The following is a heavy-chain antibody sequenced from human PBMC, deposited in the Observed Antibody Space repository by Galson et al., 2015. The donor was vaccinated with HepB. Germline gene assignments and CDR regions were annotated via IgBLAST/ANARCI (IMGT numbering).Heavy chain of an antibody. Sequence: SVKVSCKASGYTFTSYGITWVRQVPGQGLEWMAWISPYNGNTNYAQKVQGRVTMTTETSTSTAYMELRSLRSDDTAVYYCARGQSTSYYDSSGYVPYYFDYWGQGTLVTVSS. J-gene: IGHJ4*02. CDR3: ARGQSTSYYDSSGYVPYYFDY. D-gene: IGHD3-22*01. CDR2: ISPYNGNT. CDR1: GYTFTSYG. V-gene: IGHV1-18*04.